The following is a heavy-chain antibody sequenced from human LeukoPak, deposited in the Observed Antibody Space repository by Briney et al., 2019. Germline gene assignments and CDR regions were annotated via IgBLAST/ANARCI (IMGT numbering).Heavy chain of an antibody. V-gene: IGHV3-30-3*01. Sequence: QPGGSLRLSCAASGFTFSSYAMHWVRQAPGKGLEWVAVISYDGSNKYYADSVKGRFTISRDNSKNTLYLQMNSLRAEDTAVYYCARVRIRFKAFDIWGQGTMVTVSS. CDR1: GFTFSSYA. CDR3: ARVRIRFKAFDI. J-gene: IGHJ3*02. D-gene: IGHD3-3*01. CDR2: ISYDGSNK.